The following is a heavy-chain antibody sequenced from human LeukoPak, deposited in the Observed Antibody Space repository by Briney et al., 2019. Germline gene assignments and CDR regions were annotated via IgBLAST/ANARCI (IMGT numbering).Heavy chain of an antibody. V-gene: IGHV4-34*01. J-gene: IGHJ6*02. CDR2: INHSGST. Sequence: SETLSLTCAVYGGSFSGYYWSWIRQPPGKGLEWIGEINHSGSTNYNPSLKSRVTISVDTSKNQFSLKLSSVTAADTAVYYCARAIVVVPAASDSHYYGMDVLGQGTTVTVSS. CDR1: GGSFSGYY. CDR3: ARAIVVVPAASDSHYYGMDV. D-gene: IGHD2-2*01.